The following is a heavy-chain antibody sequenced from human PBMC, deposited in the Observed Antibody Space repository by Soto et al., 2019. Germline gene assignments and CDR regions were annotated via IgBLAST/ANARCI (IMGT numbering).Heavy chain of an antibody. Sequence: DVQLLESGGGLVQPGGSLTLSCAASRFIFSDYAMNWVRQAPGKGLEWVSSIGGGNTDRYYADSVKGRFIISRENSNNTMYLQMNSLRDDDTAVYYCAKDAVSYNGKWDWFDSWGQGTLVTVSS. J-gene: IGHJ5*01. CDR1: RFIFSDYA. CDR2: IGGGNTDR. CDR3: AKDAVSYNGKWDWFDS. V-gene: IGHV3-23*01. D-gene: IGHD1-26*01.